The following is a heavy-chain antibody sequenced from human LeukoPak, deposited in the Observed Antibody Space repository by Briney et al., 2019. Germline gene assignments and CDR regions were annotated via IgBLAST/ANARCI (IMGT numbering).Heavy chain of an antibody. V-gene: IGHV1-69*06. D-gene: IGHD2-2*01. CDR1: GGTFSSYA. CDR3: ARDPPPYDIVVVPAAPPDYYYYGMDV. CDR2: IIPIFGTA. J-gene: IGHJ6*04. Sequence: ASVKVSCKASGGTFSSYAISWVRQAPGQGLEWMGGIIPIFGTANYAQKFQGRVTITADKSTSTAYMELSSLRSEDTVVYYCARDPPPYDIVVVPAAPPDYYYYGMDVWGKGTTVTVSS.